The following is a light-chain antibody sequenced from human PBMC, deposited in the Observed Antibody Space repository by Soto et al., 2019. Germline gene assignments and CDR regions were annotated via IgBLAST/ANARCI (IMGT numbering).Light chain of an antibody. V-gene: IGKV3-15*01. CDR3: QQYSEWPIT. Sequence: ELLMRQTPATLSVSPGDRATLSCRASQSINSNLAWYQQQPGQAPRLLIYGASTRATAVPDRFSGSGSGTDFTLTITCLQSDDFAVYFCQQYSEWPITFGQGTRLEI. J-gene: IGKJ5*01. CDR2: GAS. CDR1: QSINSN.